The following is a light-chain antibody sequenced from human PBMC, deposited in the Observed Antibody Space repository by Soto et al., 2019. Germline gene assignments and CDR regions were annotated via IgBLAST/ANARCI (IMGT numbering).Light chain of an antibody. Sequence: DIQMTQSPSSLSASVGDRVTITCRASQSISRHLNWYQQKPGKAPKLLIYGASTLQSGVQSRFSGSGSGTEFTLTISSLQPEDFASYYCQQTYGTLYTFGQGTKLEIK. CDR3: QQTYGTLYT. CDR2: GAS. J-gene: IGKJ2*01. CDR1: QSISRH. V-gene: IGKV1-39*01.